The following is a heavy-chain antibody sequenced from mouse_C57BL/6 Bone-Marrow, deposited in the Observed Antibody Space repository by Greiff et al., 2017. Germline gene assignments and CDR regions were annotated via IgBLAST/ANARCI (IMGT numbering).Heavy chain of an antibody. CDR1: GYTFTSYW. CDR3: ARWRIYYGNLRDY. CDR2: IHPNSGST. J-gene: IGHJ2*01. Sequence: QVQLQQPGAELVKPGASVKLSCKASGYTFTSYWMHWVKQRPGQGLEWIGMIHPNSGSTNYNEKFKSKATLTVDKSSSTAYMQLSSLTSEDSAVYYCARWRIYYGNLRDYWGQGTTLTVSS. V-gene: IGHV1-64*01. D-gene: IGHD2-1*01.